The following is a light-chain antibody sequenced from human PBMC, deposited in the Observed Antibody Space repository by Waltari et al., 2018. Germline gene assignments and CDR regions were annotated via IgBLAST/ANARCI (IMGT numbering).Light chain of an antibody. CDR3: QQSYSTPWT. CDR2: AAS. CDR1: QSISSY. Sequence: IQMTQSPSSLSASVGDRVTITCRASQSISSYLNWYQQKPGKAHKLLIYAASRLQSGVPSRFSGSGSGTDFTLTISRLQPEDFATYYCQQSYSTPWTFGQGTKVEIK. J-gene: IGKJ1*01. V-gene: IGKV1-39*01.